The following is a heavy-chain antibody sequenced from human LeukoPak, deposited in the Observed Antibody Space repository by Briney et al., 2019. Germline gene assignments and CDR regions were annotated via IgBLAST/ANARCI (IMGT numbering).Heavy chain of an antibody. D-gene: IGHD3-10*01. CDR3: ASSYGSGSPRGSNYYYYYGMDV. CDR2: INTNTGNP. J-gene: IGHJ6*02. Sequence: ASVKVSCKASGYTFTTYAMNWVRQAPGQGLEWMGWINTNTGNPTYAQGFTGRFVFSLDTSVSTAYLQISSLKAEDTAVYYCASSYGSGSPRGSNYYYYYGMDVWGQGTTVTVSS. V-gene: IGHV7-4-1*02. CDR1: GYTFTTYA.